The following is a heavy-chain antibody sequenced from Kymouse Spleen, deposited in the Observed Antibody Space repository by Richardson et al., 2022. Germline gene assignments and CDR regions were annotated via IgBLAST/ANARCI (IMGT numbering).Heavy chain of an antibody. Sequence: QVQLQQWGAGLLKPSETLSLTCAVYGGSFSGYYWSWIRQPPGKGLEWIGEINHSGSTNYNPSLKSRVTISVDTSKNQFSLKLSSVTAADTAVYYCARGGEQWLVPLDYWGQGTLVTVSS. V-gene: IGHV4-34*01. J-gene: IGHJ4*02. D-gene: IGHD6-19*01. CDR1: GGSFSGYY. CDR3: ARGGEQWLVPLDY. CDR2: INHSGST.